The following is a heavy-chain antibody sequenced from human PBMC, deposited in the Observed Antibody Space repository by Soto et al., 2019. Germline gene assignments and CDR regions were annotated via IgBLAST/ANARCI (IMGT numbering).Heavy chain of an antibody. CDR2: ISAYNGNT. D-gene: IGHD6-13*01. CDR1: GYTFASYG. V-gene: IGHV1-18*01. Sequence: AASVKVSCKASGYTFASYGISWVRPAPGQGFEWMGWISAYNGNTNYAQKLQGRVTMTTDTSTSTAYMELRSLRSDDTAVYYCAREVAAAGPYYYYGMDVWGQGTTVTVSS. CDR3: AREVAAAGPYYYYGMDV. J-gene: IGHJ6*02.